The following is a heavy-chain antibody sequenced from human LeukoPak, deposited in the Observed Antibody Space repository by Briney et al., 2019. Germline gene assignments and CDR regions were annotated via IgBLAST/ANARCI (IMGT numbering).Heavy chain of an antibody. Sequence: GGSLRLSCAASGFTLSSYAMSWVRQAPGKGLEWVSAISGSGGSTYYADSVKGRFTISRDNSKNPLYLQMNSLRAEDTAVYYCAKGDSSGYYYRPGYYFDYWGQGTLVTVSS. CDR3: AKGDSSGYYYRPGYYFDY. CDR2: ISGSGGST. CDR1: GFTLSSYA. V-gene: IGHV3-23*01. J-gene: IGHJ4*02. D-gene: IGHD3-22*01.